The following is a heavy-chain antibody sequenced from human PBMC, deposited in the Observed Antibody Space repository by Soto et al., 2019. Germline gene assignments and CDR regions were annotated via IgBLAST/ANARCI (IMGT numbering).Heavy chain of an antibody. CDR2: ILYDGSEK. J-gene: IGHJ4*02. CDR1: GFMFDSYG. Sequence: QVQLVESGGGVVQPGRSLRLSCVASGFMFDSYGMHWVRQAPGKGLEWVAIILYDGSEKYHADSVKGRFTISRDNSKNTLYLQMNSLIAEDTALYYCAREPGRIAVAGFDYWGQGTLVTVSS. D-gene: IGHD6-19*01. V-gene: IGHV3-33*01. CDR3: AREPGRIAVAGFDY.